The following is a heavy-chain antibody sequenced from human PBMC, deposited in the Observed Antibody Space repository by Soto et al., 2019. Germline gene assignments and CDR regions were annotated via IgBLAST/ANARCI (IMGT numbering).Heavy chain of an antibody. CDR3: ARSPRYCSGGSCYPYYFDY. D-gene: IGHD2-15*01. V-gene: IGHV4-4*02. Sequence: QVQLQESGPGLVKPSGTLSLTCAVSGGSISSSNWWSWVRQPPGKGLEWIGEIYHSGSTNYNPSLKSRVTISVDKSKIQFSLKLSSVTAADTAVYYCARSPRYCSGGSCYPYYFDYWGQGTLVTVSS. CDR2: IYHSGST. CDR1: GGSISSSNW. J-gene: IGHJ4*02.